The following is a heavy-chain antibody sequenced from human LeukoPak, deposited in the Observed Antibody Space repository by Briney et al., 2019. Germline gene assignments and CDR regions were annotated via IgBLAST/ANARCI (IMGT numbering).Heavy chain of an antibody. CDR2: ISSSGSYT. D-gene: IGHD3-22*01. J-gene: IGHJ4*02. CDR1: GFSFSTSS. V-gene: IGHV3-21*04. Sequence: GGSLRLSCAASGFSFSTSSMNWVRQAPGKGLEWVSSISSSGSYTYYADSVRGRFTISRDNAKNSLYLQMNSLRAEDTAVYYCAKGPYYYDSSGYYYCWGQGTLVTVSS. CDR3: AKGPYYYDSSGYYYC.